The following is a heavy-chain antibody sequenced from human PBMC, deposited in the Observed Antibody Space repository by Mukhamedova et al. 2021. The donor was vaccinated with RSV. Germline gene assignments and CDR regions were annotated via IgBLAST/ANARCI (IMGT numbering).Heavy chain of an antibody. CDR3: ARRTYQMLRYGMDV. CDR2: AV. Sequence: AVYYTDSVKGRFTMSRDNAKNSLSLQMNSLRAEDTALYYCARRTYQMLRYGMDVWGQGTTVTVSS. J-gene: IGHJ6*02. V-gene: IGHV3-48*03. D-gene: IGHD2-2*01.